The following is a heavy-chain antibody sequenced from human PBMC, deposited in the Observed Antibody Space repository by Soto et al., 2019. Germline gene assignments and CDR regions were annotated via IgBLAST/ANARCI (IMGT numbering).Heavy chain of an antibody. CDR1: CGSISSGDYY. D-gene: IGHD3-16*02. V-gene: IGHV4-30-4*01. CDR3: AKALGELSSLDY. J-gene: IGHJ4*02. CDR2: IYYSGST. Sequence: PSETLSLPCSVFCGSISSGDYYWSWIRQPPGKGLEWIGYIYYSGSTYYNPSLKSRVTISVDTPKNQFSLKLSSVTAADTAVYYCAKALGELSSLDYWGQGTLVTVSS.